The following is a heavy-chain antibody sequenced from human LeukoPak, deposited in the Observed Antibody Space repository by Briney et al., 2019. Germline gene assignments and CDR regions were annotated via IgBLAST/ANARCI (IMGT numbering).Heavy chain of an antibody. CDR1: GYTFTSYG. CDR2: MNPNSGNT. Sequence: ASVKVSCKASGYTFTSYGINWVRQATGQGLEWMGWMNPNSGNTGYAQKFQGRVTMTRNTSISTAYMELSSLRSEDTAVYYCARDRVGADDFDYWGQGTLVTVSS. D-gene: IGHD1-26*01. CDR3: ARDRVGADDFDY. V-gene: IGHV1-8*01. J-gene: IGHJ4*02.